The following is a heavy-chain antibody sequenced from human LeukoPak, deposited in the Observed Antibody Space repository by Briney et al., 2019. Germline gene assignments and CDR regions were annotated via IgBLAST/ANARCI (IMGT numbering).Heavy chain of an antibody. V-gene: IGHV3-23*01. D-gene: IGHD1-26*01. CDR2: ISGSGGST. J-gene: IGHJ4*02. CDR3: AKVARNRIVGATIDY. CDR1: GFTFSSYA. Sequence: GGSLRLSCAVSGFTFSSYAISWVRQAPGKGLEWVSPISGSGGSTYYADSVKGRFTISRDNSKNTLYLQMNSLRAEDTAVYYCAKVARNRIVGATIDYWGQGTLVTVSS.